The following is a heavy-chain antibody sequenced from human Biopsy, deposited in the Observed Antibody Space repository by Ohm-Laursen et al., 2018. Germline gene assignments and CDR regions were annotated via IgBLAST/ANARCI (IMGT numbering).Heavy chain of an antibody. V-gene: IGHV4-34*01. D-gene: IGHD4/OR15-4a*01. CDR1: GGSFSGYD. J-gene: IGHJ3*01. CDR3: ARGPYGDNAGAFDV. Sequence: TLSLTCAVGGGSFSGYDWTWIRQPPGKGLGWVGEFSHTGTTIYNPSLKSRLTISVDKSKNHFSLRLTSVTAADTATYFCARGPYGDNAGAFDVWGQGTVVTVSS. CDR2: FSHTGTT.